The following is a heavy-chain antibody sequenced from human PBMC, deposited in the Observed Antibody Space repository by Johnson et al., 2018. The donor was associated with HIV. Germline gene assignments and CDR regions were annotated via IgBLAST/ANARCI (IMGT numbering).Heavy chain of an antibody. CDR2: IYSGAST. CDR3: ARAIGNWDAFDI. J-gene: IGHJ3*02. V-gene: IGHV3-66*02. D-gene: IGHD7-27*01. Sequence: MHLVESGGGLVQPGGSLRLSCAASGFTVSSNYMSWVRQAPGKGLEWVSVIYSGASTYYADSVKGRFTISRDNSKNTLYLQMNSLRAEDTAVYYCARAIGNWDAFDIWGQGTMVTVSS. CDR1: GFTVSSNY.